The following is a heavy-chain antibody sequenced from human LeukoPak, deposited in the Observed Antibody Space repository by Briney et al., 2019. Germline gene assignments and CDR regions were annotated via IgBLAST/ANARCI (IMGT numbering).Heavy chain of an antibody. Sequence: PGGSLRLSCAASGFTFSTYNMNWVRQAPGKGLEWVSSMTSGGTYTYYADSVKGRFTTSRDNSKNSLSLQLSSLRAEDTAVYYCARGHYDILTASYKWTPDYWGQGILVTVSS. CDR2: MTSGGTYT. D-gene: IGHD3-9*01. CDR3: ARGHYDILTASYKWTPDY. CDR1: GFTFSTYN. V-gene: IGHV3-21*06. J-gene: IGHJ4*02.